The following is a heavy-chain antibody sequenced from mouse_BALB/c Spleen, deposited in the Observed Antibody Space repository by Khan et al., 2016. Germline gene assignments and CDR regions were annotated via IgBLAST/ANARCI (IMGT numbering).Heavy chain of an antibody. CDR2: IRYSGST. J-gene: IGHJ1*01. Sequence: VQLKQSGPGLVKPSQSLSLTCTVTGYSITSDYAWNWIRQFPGNKLEWMGYIRYSGSTTYNPYLKSQISITRDTSKNQFFLQLYSVTTEDTATYYCTRSPTATRYFDVWGAGTTVTVSS. V-gene: IGHV3-2*02. CDR3: TRSPTATRYFDV. D-gene: IGHD1-2*01. CDR1: GYSITSDYA.